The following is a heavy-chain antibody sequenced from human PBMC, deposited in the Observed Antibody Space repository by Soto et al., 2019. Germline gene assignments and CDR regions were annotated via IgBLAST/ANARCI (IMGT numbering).Heavy chain of an antibody. CDR3: ARGGEDVVVPAAINYYYYGMDV. Sequence: GESLKISCAASGFTFSSYAMHWVRQAPGKGLEWVAVISYDGSNKYYADSVKGRFTISRDNSKNTLYLQMNSLRAEDTAVYYCARGGEDVVVPAAINYYYYGMDVWGQGTTVTVSS. D-gene: IGHD2-2*02. J-gene: IGHJ6*02. V-gene: IGHV3-30-3*01. CDR1: GFTFSSYA. CDR2: ISYDGSNK.